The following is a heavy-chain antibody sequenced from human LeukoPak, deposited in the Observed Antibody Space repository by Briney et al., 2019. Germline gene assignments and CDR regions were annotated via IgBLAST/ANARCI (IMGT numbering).Heavy chain of an antibody. CDR2: VSHSGIT. V-gene: IGHV4-38-2*02. D-gene: IGHD3-10*01. CDR1: GFSISSDCY. Sequence: SETLSLTCTVSGFSISSDCYWGWIRQPPGKGLEWIGSVSHSGITYYNSSLNSRVSIAVDTSENQFSLKVNSVTAADTAVYYCARLVIPWGQGILVTVSS. CDR3: ARLVIP. J-gene: IGHJ5*02.